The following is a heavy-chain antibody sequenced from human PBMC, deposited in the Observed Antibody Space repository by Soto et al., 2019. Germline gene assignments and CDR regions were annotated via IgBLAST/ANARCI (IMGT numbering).Heavy chain of an antibody. V-gene: IGHV1-3*05. CDR2: INAGNGNT. D-gene: IGHD3-10*01. CDR3: ARGLAGGATRGDY. J-gene: IGHJ4*02. CDR1: GYTFTSYA. Sequence: QVQLVQSGAEEKKPGASVKVSCKASGYTFTSYAMHWVRQAPGQRLEWMGWINAGNGNTKYSQKFQGRVTITRDTSASTPYMKLRSLRSEATAVYSFARGLAGGATRGDYWGQATLVTVSS.